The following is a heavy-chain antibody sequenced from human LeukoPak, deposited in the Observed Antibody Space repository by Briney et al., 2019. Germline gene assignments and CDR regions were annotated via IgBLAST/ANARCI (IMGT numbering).Heavy chain of an antibody. CDR3: ARMGNWFDP. V-gene: IGHV1-18*01. CDR2: ISAYNGNT. D-gene: IGHD1-26*01. J-gene: IGHJ5*02. Sequence: ASVKVSCKSFGDSFRNYAINWVRQAPGQGLEWMGWISAYNGNTNYAQKLQGRVTMTTDTSTSTAYMELRSLRSDDTAVYYCARMGNWFDPWGQGTLVTVSS. CDR1: GDSFRNYA.